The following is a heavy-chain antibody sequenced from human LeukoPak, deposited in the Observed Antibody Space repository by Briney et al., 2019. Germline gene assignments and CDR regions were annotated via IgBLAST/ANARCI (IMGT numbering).Heavy chain of an antibody. CDR3: AKSYGSCYCFDY. J-gene: IGHJ4*02. Sequence: GGSLRLSCAASGCTFSSYAMSWVRQAPGKGLEWVSAISGSGGSTYYADSVKGRFTISRDNSKNTLYLQMNSLRAEDTAIYYCAKSYGSCYCFDYWGQGTLLTVSS. CDR1: GCTFSSYA. D-gene: IGHD2-15*01. CDR2: ISGSGGST. V-gene: IGHV3-23*01.